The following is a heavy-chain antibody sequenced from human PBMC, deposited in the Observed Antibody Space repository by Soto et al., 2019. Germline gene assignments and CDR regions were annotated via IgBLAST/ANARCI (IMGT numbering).Heavy chain of an antibody. V-gene: IGHV3-9*01. Sequence: LRLSCSASGFTFEDFAMHWVRRVPGKGLEWVAGNRWNGEAVGYAASVKGRCTSSRDNAKKLLFLQMNSLRVDDTALYYCVKDGEAASPGWFDTWGQGTQVTVSS. CDR1: GFTFEDFA. CDR2: NRWNGEAV. J-gene: IGHJ5*02. CDR3: VKDGEAASPGWFDT. D-gene: IGHD6-6*01.